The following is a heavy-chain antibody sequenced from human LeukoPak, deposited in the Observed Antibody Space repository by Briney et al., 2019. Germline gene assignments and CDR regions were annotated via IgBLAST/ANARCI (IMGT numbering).Heavy chain of an antibody. CDR3: ARDCTNGVCFGFDY. J-gene: IGHJ4*02. D-gene: IGHD2-8*01. CDR2: ISSSSSYI. V-gene: IGHV3-21*01. Sequence: PGGSLRLSCAASGFTFSSYCMNWVRQAPGKGLEWVSSISSSSSYIYYADSVKGRFTISRDNAKNSLYLQMNSLRAEDTAVYYCARDCTNGVCFGFDYWGQGTLVTVSS. CDR1: GFTFSSYC.